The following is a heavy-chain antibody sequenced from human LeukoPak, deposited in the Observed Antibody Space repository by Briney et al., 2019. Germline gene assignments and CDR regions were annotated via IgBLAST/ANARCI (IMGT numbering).Heavy chain of an antibody. V-gene: IGHV3-23*01. CDR3: AKGRIGGAHGYFDY. CDR2: ISGSGGST. D-gene: IGHD2/OR15-2a*01. J-gene: IGHJ4*02. Sequence: PEGSLRLSCAASGFTFSSYAMSWVRQAPGKGLEWVSVISGSGGSTYYADSVKGRFTISRDSSKNTLYLQMNSLRAGDTAVYYCAKGRIGGAHGYFDYWGQGSLVTVSS. CDR1: GFTFSSYA.